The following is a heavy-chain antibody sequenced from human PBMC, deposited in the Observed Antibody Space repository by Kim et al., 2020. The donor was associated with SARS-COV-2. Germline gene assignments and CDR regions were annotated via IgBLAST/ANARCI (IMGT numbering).Heavy chain of an antibody. Sequence: SETLSLTCTVSGGSISSYYWSWIRQPPGKGLEWIGYIYYSGSTNYNPSLKSRVTISVDTSKNQFSLKLSSVTAADTAVYYCARELKVSGYSYGYYYYYGMDVWGQGTTVTVSS. CDR1: GGSISSYY. CDR3: ARELKVSGYSYGYYYYYGMDV. CDR2: IYYSGST. V-gene: IGHV4-59*13. J-gene: IGHJ6*02. D-gene: IGHD5-18*01.